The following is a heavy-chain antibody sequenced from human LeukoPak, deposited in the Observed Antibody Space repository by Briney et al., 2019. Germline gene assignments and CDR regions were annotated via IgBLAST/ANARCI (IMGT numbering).Heavy chain of an antibody. V-gene: IGHV3-30*18. CDR2: ISYDGSNK. J-gene: IGHJ4*02. CDR1: GFTFSSYG. CDR3: AKGAGDGYNSYYFDY. D-gene: IGHD5-24*01. Sequence: GGSLRLSCAASGFTFSSYGMQWVRPAPGQGLGGGGVISYDGSNKYYADSVKGRFTISRDNSKNTLYLQMNSLRAEDTAVYYCAKGAGDGYNSYYFDYWGQGTLVTVSS.